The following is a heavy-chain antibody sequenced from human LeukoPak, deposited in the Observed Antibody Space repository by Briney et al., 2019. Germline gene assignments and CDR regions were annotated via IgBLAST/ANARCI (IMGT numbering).Heavy chain of an antibody. CDR3: AKGRDYGDF. J-gene: IGHJ4*02. V-gene: IGHV3-7*01. CDR2: INQDVREK. Sequence: PGGSLTLSCTVSGFTFSSYWMTWVRQVPGKGLQWVANINQDVREKYYMDSMKGRLNISRDNTENSVFLQLTSLRPEDTGIYFCAKGRDYGDFWGQGTLVAVSS. CDR1: GFTFSSYW.